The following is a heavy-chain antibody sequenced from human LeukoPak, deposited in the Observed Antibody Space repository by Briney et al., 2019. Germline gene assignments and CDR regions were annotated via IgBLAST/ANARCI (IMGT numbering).Heavy chain of an antibody. Sequence: QPGGSLRLSCAASGFTFSNYAMSWVRQAPGKGLEWVSGISGSGATTYYADSVEGRFTISRTNSRNTLYLQVNSLRAEDTAVYYCAKGPQYCGGDCYSDYWGQGTLVTVSS. V-gene: IGHV3-23*01. CDR2: ISGSGATT. D-gene: IGHD2-21*02. J-gene: IGHJ4*02. CDR1: GFTFSNYA. CDR3: AKGPQYCGGDCYSDY.